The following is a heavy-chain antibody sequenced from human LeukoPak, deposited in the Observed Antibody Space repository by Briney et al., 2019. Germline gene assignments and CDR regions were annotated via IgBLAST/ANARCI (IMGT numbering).Heavy chain of an antibody. CDR2: INHSGST. Sequence: PSETLSLTCTVSGGSISSYYWSWIRQPPGKGLEWIGEINHSGSTNYNPSLKSRVTISVDTSKNQFSLKLSSVTAADTAVYYCARGYYGSGSLSYYYYYYMDVWGKGTTVTVSS. D-gene: IGHD3-10*01. CDR3: ARGYYGSGSLSYYYYYYMDV. CDR1: GGSISSYY. V-gene: IGHV4-34*01. J-gene: IGHJ6*03.